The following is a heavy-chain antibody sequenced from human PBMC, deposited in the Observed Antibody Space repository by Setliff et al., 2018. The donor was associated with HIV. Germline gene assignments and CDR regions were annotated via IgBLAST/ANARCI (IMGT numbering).Heavy chain of an antibody. CDR1: GGALSTYA. CDR3: ARAAYYDSKDFSYYYYMDV. CDR2: IIPVFGTA. D-gene: IGHD3-22*01. J-gene: IGHJ6*03. V-gene: IGHV1-69*13. Sequence: SVKVSCKASGGALSTYAINWVRQAPGQGLEWVGGIIPVFGTANYAQKLEGRVTITADESTSTAYMELGGLGSEDTAVYYCARAAYYDSKDFSYYYYMDVWGTGTTVTVSS.